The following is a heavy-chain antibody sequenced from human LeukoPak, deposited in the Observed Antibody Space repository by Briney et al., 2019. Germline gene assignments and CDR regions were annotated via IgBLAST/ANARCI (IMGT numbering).Heavy chain of an antibody. CDR2: IYPGDSDT. CDR1: GYSFTSYW. J-gene: IGHJ3*02. D-gene: IGHD3-22*01. V-gene: IGHV5-51*01. Sequence: GESLKISCKGSGYSFTSYWIGWVRQMPGKGLEWMGIIYPGDSDTRYSPSFQGQVTISADKSISTAYLQWSSLKASDTAMYYCARQITMIAGQDAFDIWGQGTMVTVSS. CDR3: ARQITMIAGQDAFDI.